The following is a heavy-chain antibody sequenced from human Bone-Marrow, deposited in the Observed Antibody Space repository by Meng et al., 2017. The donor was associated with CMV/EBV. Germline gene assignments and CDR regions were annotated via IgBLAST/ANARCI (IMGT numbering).Heavy chain of an antibody. J-gene: IGHJ6*02. CDR1: GFTFRNYW. V-gene: IGHV3-7*01. Sequence: GGSLRLSCAASGFTFRNYWMSWVRQAPGKGLEWVANINGDGSDKGYVDSVKGRFTISRDNARNSLYMEMSSLRPEDTAVYYCVPHDCAMDVWGQGTTVTVSS. CDR3: VPHDCAMDV. CDR2: INGDGSDK.